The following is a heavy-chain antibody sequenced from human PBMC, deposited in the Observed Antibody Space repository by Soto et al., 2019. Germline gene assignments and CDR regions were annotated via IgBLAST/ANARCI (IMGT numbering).Heavy chain of an antibody. CDR2: FDPEDGET. CDR3: ATREYYYDSSGYLGYFQH. Sequence: ASVKVSCKVSGYTLTELSMHWVRQDTGKGLEWMGGFDPEDGETIYAQKFQGRVTMTEDTSTDTAYMELSSLRSEDTAVYYCATREYYYDSSGYLGYFQHWGQGTLVTVS. V-gene: IGHV1-24*01. J-gene: IGHJ1*01. CDR1: GYTLTELS. D-gene: IGHD3-22*01.